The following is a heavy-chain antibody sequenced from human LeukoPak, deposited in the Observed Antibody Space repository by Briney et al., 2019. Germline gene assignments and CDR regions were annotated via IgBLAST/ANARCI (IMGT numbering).Heavy chain of an antibody. Sequence: SETLSLTCTVSGGSISSYYWSWIRQPPGKGLEWIGYTYYSGGTNYNPSLKSRVTISVDTSKNQFSLKLSSVTATDTAVYYCARTILWFGEFPDAFDIWGQGTMVTVSS. V-gene: IGHV4-59*01. CDR3: ARTILWFGEFPDAFDI. CDR1: GGSISSYY. CDR2: TYYSGGT. D-gene: IGHD3-10*01. J-gene: IGHJ3*02.